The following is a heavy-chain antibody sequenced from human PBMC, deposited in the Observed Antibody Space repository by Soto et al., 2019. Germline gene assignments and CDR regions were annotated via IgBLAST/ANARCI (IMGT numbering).Heavy chain of an antibody. CDR1: GGTFSSYA. Sequence: QVQLVQSGAEVKKPGSSVKVSCKASGGTFSSYAISWVRQAPGQGLEWMGGIIPIFGTANYAQKFQGRVTIAADESASTAYMELSSLRSEDTAVYYAARDRDQYSSGWYRVDYWGQGTLVTVSS. V-gene: IGHV1-69*12. CDR3: ARDRDQYSSGWYRVDY. CDR2: IIPIFGTA. J-gene: IGHJ4*02. D-gene: IGHD6-19*01.